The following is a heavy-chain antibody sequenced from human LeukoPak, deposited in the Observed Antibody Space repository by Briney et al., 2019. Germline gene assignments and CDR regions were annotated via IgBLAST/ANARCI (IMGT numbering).Heavy chain of an antibody. CDR1: GFTFTSYA. CDR2: ISGSGGST. CDR3: AKDSWSSTGWFDS. V-gene: IGHV3-23*01. J-gene: IGHJ5*01. D-gene: IGHD2-2*01. Sequence: PGGSLRLSCAASGFTFTSYAMNWVRQAPGKGLEWVSGISGSGGSTSYADSVRGRFTISRDNSKNTLYLQMNSLRAEDTAVYYCAKDSWSSTGWFDSWAQGTLVTVSS.